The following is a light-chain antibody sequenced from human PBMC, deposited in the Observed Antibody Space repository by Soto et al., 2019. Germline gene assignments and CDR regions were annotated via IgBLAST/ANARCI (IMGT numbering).Light chain of an antibody. J-gene: IGLJ2*01. CDR2: DVS. Sequence: QSALTQPASVSGSPGQSITISCTGTSSDVGGYNYVSWYQQHPGKAPKLMIYDVSNRPSGVSNRFSGSKSGNTASLTISGLQAEDEAAYSCSSYTSSSTLVFGGGTKVTVL. V-gene: IGLV2-14*01. CDR1: SSDVGGYNY. CDR3: SSYTSSSTLV.